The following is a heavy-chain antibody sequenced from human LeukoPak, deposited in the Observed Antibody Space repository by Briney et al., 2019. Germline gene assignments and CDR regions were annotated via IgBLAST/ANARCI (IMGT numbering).Heavy chain of an antibody. CDR3: ARGPRLMAADGLRYFDS. D-gene: IGHD6-13*01. Sequence: PGGSLRLSCAASGFTFSSYWMSWVRQAPGKGLEWVANIKQDGSEKYYVDSVKGRFTISRDNAKNSLYLQMNSLRVEDTAVYFCARGPRLMAADGLRYFDSWGQGNLVTVSS. CDR1: GFTFSSYW. J-gene: IGHJ4*02. CDR2: IKQDGSEK. V-gene: IGHV3-7*01.